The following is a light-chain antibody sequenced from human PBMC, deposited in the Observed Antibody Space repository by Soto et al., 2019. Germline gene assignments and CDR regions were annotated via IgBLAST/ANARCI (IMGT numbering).Light chain of an antibody. J-gene: IGKJ1*01. CDR3: QQYNTDSPWT. CDR2: EAS. CDR1: QSIKSW. V-gene: IGKV1-5*03. Sequence: IHMTHSPSTLSASVLYRVTITCLSSQSIKSWLAWYQQKPGKAPKLLIYEASSLESGVPSRFGGSGSGTEFTLTVSNLHLEDFATYYCQQYNTDSPWTFGQGTKVDI.